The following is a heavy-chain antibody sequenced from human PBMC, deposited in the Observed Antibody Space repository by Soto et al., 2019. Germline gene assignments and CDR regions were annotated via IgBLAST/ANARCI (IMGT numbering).Heavy chain of an antibody. CDR1: GYTFTGSD. J-gene: IGHJ6*02. V-gene: IGHV1-2*02. Sequence: ASVQVSCTASGYTFTGSDMHWVRQAPGQGLEWMGWINPNSGGTDYAQKFQGRVTMARDTSTTTASMELSSLTSDDTAVYYCARSTGYSSSFCYRIDGWSRGTSVTVS. CDR2: INPNSGGT. D-gene: IGHD6-19*01. CDR3: ARSTGYSSSFCYRIDG.